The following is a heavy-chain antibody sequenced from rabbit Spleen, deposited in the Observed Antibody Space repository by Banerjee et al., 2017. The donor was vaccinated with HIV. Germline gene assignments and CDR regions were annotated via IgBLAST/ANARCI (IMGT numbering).Heavy chain of an antibody. V-gene: IGHV1S40*01. CDR1: GLDFSSNYW. CDR3: ARGAINSGDNLYYGMDL. Sequence: QSLEESGGDLVKPGASLTLTCTASGLDFSSNYWMCWVRQAPGKGLEWIGCILTGSGSTYYASWAKGRFTMSKASSTTVTLQMTSLTVADTATYFCARGAINSGDNLYYGMDLWGQGTLVTVS. D-gene: IGHD2-1*01. CDR2: ILTGSGST. J-gene: IGHJ6*01.